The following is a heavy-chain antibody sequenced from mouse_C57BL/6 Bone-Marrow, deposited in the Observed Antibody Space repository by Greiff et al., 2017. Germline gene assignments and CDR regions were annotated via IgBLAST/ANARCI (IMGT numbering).Heavy chain of an antibody. CDR1: GYTFTSYW. CDR2: IYPGSGST. D-gene: IGHD1-1*01. J-gene: IGHJ4*01. Sequence: QVQLQQPGAELVKPGASVKMSCKASGYTFTSYWITWVKQRPGQGLEWIGDIYPGSGSTNYNEKFKSKATLTVDTSSSTAYMQLSSLTSEDSAVYYWAREGFYYGSSYAMDYWGQGTSVTVSS. V-gene: IGHV1-55*01. CDR3: AREGFYYGSSYAMDY.